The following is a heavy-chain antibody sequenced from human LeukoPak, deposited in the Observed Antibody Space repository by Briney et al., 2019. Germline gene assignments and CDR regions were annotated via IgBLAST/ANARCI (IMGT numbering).Heavy chain of an antibody. V-gene: IGHV4-59*01. CDR2: IYYSGTT. J-gene: IGHJ4*02. Sequence: PSETLSLTCTVSGGSISSYYWSWIRQPPGKGLEWIGYIYYSGTTNYNPSLKSRVTISVDTSKNQFSLRLSSVTAADTAVYFCARDCSSTSCKAPFDYWGQGTLVTVSS. D-gene: IGHD2-2*01. CDR3: ARDCSSTSCKAPFDY. CDR1: GGSISSYY.